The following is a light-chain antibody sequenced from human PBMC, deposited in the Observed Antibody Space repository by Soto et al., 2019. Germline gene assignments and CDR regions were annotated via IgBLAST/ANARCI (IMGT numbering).Light chain of an antibody. CDR1: QSVSIK. V-gene: IGKV3-15*01. J-gene: IGKJ1*01. CDR2: GIF. Sequence: EIVLTQSPSTLSLSPGERATLSCRASQSVSIKLAWYQQKPGRAPRLVIYGIFTRATGIPVRLSGSGSGTEFTLTISSLQSEDFAVYYCQQYNNWPRTFGQGTKVDIK. CDR3: QQYNNWPRT.